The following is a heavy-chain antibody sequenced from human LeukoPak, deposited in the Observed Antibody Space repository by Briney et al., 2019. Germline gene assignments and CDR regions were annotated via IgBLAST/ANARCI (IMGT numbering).Heavy chain of an antibody. V-gene: IGHV4-39*01. J-gene: IGHJ4*02. CDR1: GGSISSSSYH. D-gene: IGHD3-3*01. Sequence: PSETLSLTCTVSGGSISSSSYHWGWIRQPPGKGLEWIGSIYYSGSTYYNPPLKSRVTISVDTSKNQFSLKLSSVTAADTAVYYCARHVPYYDFWSGYPSHFDYWGQGTLVTVSS. CDR3: ARHVPYYDFWSGYPSHFDY. CDR2: IYYSGST.